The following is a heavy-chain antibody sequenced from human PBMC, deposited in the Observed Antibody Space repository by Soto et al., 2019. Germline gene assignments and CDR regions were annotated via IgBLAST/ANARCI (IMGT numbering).Heavy chain of an antibody. CDR1: GYTFTSYA. V-gene: IGHV1-3*01. CDR2: INAGNGNT. CDR3: ARVGSGWYRAGFDY. D-gene: IGHD6-19*01. J-gene: IGHJ4*02. Sequence: QVQLVQSGAEVKKPGASVKVSCKASGYTFTSYAMHWVRQAPGHRLEWMGWINAGNGNTKYSQKCQGRVTITRDASASTAYKELSRLGAEDTAVYYCARVGSGWYRAGFDYWGQGTLVTVSS.